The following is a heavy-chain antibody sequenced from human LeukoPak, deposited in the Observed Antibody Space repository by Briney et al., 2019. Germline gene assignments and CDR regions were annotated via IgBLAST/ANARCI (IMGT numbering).Heavy chain of an antibody. Sequence: ASVKVSCKASGGTFSSYAISWVRQAPGQGLEWMGWISAYNGNTNYAQKLQGRATMTTDTSTSTAYMELRSLRSDDTAVYYCARDFVFGELFYFDYWGQGTLVTVSS. J-gene: IGHJ4*02. CDR3: ARDFVFGELFYFDY. CDR1: GGTFSSYA. D-gene: IGHD3-10*02. V-gene: IGHV1-18*01. CDR2: ISAYNGNT.